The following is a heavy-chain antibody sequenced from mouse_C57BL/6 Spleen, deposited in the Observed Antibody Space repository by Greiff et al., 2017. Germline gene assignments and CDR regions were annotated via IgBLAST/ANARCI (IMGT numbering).Heavy chain of an antibody. CDR1: GYTFTSYD. CDR3: ARAEGDYYGSSPFAY. D-gene: IGHD1-1*01. J-gene: IGHJ3*01. Sequence: QVQLQQSGPELVKPGASVKLSCKASGYTFTSYDINWVKQRPGQGLEWIGWIYPRDGSTKYNEKFKGKATLTVDTSSSTAYMELHSLTTEDSAVYFCARAEGDYYGSSPFAYWGQGTLVTVSA. V-gene: IGHV1-85*01. CDR2: IYPRDGST.